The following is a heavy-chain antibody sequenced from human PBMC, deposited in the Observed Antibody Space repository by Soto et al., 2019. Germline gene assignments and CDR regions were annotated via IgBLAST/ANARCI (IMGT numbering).Heavy chain of an antibody. CDR1: GFTFSSYA. V-gene: IGHV3-23*01. J-gene: IGHJ4*02. Sequence: EVQLLESGGGLVQPGGSLRLSCAASGFTFSSYAMSWVRQAPGKELECVSAISGSGGSTYYADSVKGRFTISRDNSKNTLYLQMNSLRAEDTAVYYCAKESLDYYDSSGLDYWGQGTLVTVSS. CDR2: ISGSGGST. D-gene: IGHD3-22*01. CDR3: AKESLDYYDSSGLDY.